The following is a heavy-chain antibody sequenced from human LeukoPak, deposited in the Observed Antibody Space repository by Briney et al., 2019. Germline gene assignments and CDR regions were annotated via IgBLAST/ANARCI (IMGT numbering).Heavy chain of an antibody. V-gene: IGHV4-39*01. Sequence: SEILSLTCTVSGGSINSGNYYWGWIRQPPGKGLEWIGNIHHSGSTYYSPSLKSRVTISVDTSKTQFSLKMNSVTAADTAVYYCARRRGGTSDYDYWGQGTLDTVSS. CDR1: GGSINSGNYY. J-gene: IGHJ4*02. CDR3: ARRRGGTSDYDY. D-gene: IGHD2-15*01. CDR2: IHHSGST.